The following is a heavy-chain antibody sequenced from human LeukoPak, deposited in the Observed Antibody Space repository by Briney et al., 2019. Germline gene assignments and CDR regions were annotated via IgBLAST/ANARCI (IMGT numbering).Heavy chain of an antibody. J-gene: IGHJ4*02. D-gene: IGHD4-17*01. CDR3: AKDQDDYGDYGGGDY. V-gene: IGHV3-30*18. Sequence: GGSLRLSWAASGFTFSSYGMHWVRQAPGKGLEWVAVISYDGSNKYYADSVKGRFTISRDNSKNTLYLQMNSLRAEDTTVYYCAKDQDDYGDYGGGDYWGQGTLVTVSS. CDR2: ISYDGSNK. CDR1: GFTFSSYG.